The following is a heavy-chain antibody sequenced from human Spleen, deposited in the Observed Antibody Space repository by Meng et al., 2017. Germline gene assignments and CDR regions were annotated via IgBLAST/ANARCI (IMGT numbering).Heavy chain of an antibody. V-gene: IGHV3-48*03. D-gene: IGHD3-22*01. J-gene: IGHJ4*02. Sequence: GESLKISCAASGFTFSSYEMIWVRQAPGKGLEWVAYIGTSGSTIYYADSVKGRFTISRDNSKNTVFLHINSLRPEDTAVYYCARSPIDKYDLSALPLDYWGQGTLVTVSS. CDR3: ARSPIDKYDLSALPLDY. CDR2: IGTSGSTI. CDR1: GFTFSSYE.